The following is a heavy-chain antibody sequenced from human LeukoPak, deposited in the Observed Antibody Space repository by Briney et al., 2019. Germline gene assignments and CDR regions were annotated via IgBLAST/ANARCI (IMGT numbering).Heavy chain of an antibody. J-gene: IGHJ4*02. CDR3: ARKIAAREFDY. D-gene: IGHD6-6*01. V-gene: IGHV5-51*01. CDR2: IYPGDSDT. Sequence: GESLKISCKGSGYSFTSYWIGWVRQMPGKGLEWMGIIYPGDSDTRYTPSFQGQVTIPADKSISIAYLQWSSLKASDTAMYYCARKIAAREFDYWGQGTLVTVSS. CDR1: GYSFTSYW.